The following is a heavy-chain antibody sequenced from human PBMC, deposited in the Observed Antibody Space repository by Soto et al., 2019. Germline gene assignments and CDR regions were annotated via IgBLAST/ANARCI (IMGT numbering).Heavy chain of an antibody. CDR1: GGSISSGDYY. CDR2: IYYSGST. CDR3: ASRLHHYDCVWGSPYYFDY. D-gene: IGHD3-16*01. J-gene: IGHJ4*02. V-gene: IGHV4-30-4*01. Sequence: QVQLQESGPGLVKPSQTLSLTCTVSGGSISSGDYYWSWIRQPPGKGLEWIGYIYYSGSTYYNPSLKSRVTISVDTSKIQFSLKLSSVTAAVTVVYFCASRLHHYDCVWGSPYYFDYWGQGTLVTVSS.